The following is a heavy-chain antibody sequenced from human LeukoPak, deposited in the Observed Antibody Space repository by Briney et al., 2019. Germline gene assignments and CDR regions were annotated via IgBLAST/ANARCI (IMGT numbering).Heavy chain of an antibody. V-gene: IGHV3-74*01. CDR1: GFTFSSYW. CDR3: ARDEVGVGATHDY. J-gene: IGHJ4*02. D-gene: IGHD1-26*01. Sequence: PGGSLRLSCAASGFTFSSYWMHWVRQAPGKGLVWVSRISKDGSSTYYADSVKGRLTISRDNAKNTLYLQMNSLRAEDTAVYYCARDEVGVGATHDYWGQGTLVTVSS. CDR2: ISKDGSST.